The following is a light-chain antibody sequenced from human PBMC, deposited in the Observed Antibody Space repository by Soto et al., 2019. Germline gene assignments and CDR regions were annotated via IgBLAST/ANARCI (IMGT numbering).Light chain of an antibody. CDR3: QQYNNWPPMA. CDR1: QSVSSN. J-gene: IGKJ1*01. V-gene: IGKV3-15*01. CDR2: GAS. Sequence: MTQSPATLSVSPGERATLSCRASQSVSSNLAWYQQKPGQAPRLLIYGASTRATGIPARFSGSGSGTEFTLTISSLQSEDFAVYYCQQYNNWPPMAFGQGTKVEIK.